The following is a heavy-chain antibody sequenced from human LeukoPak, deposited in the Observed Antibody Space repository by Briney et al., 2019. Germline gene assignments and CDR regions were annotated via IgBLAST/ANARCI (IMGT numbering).Heavy chain of an antibody. CDR3: ANPILPEVVVAVSDAFDI. D-gene: IGHD2-15*01. Sequence: GGSLRLSCAASGFTFSSYAMSWVRQAPGKGLEWVSAISGSGGSTYYADSVKGRFTISRDNSKNTLYLQMNSLRAEDAAVYYCANPILPEVVVAVSDAFDIWGQGTMVTVSS. CDR2: ISGSGGST. V-gene: IGHV3-23*01. J-gene: IGHJ3*02. CDR1: GFTFSSYA.